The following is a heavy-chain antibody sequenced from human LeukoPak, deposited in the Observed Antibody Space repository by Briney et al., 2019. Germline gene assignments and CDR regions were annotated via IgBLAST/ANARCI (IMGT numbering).Heavy chain of an antibody. CDR1: GFIFNTYA. CDR3: AKVVLGVTQGSFDL. CDR2: ISAGGGST. Sequence: GGSLRLSCAASGFIFNTYAMSWVRQAPGKGLEWVSGISAGGGSTYYADSVKGRFTVSTDNSKNTLYLQMNSVRAEDTALYYCAKVVLGVTQGSFDLWGRATRVTVPS. J-gene: IGHJ2*01. V-gene: IGHV3-23*01. D-gene: IGHD4-11*01.